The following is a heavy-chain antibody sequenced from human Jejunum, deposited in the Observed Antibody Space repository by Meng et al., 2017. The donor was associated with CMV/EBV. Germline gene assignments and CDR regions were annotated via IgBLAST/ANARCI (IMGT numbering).Heavy chain of an antibody. D-gene: IGHD3-16*01. Sequence: LTCTVSGGCVSSGSYFWSWIRQPPGKGLEWIGYIYYSGSTSYNPSLKSRVTISIDTSKNQLSLKLSSVTAADTAVYYCARGWGWFDPWGQGTLVTVSS. CDR1: GGCVSSGSYF. CDR2: IYYSGST. CDR3: ARGWGWFDP. J-gene: IGHJ5*02. V-gene: IGHV4-61*01.